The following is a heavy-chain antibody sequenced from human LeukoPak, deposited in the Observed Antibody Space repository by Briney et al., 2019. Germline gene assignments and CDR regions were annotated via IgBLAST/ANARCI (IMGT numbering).Heavy chain of an antibody. CDR2: ISSSGSDK. CDR3: AAQGGFDY. J-gene: IGHJ4*02. CDR1: GFSFSSYT. D-gene: IGHD3-16*01. Sequence: GGSLRLSCAASGFSFSSYTMNWVRQAPGKGLEWVSSISSSGSDKYYADSVKGRFTISRGNAKNSLYLQMNSLRVEDTAVYYCAAQGGFDYWGQGTLVTVSS. V-gene: IGHV3-21*06.